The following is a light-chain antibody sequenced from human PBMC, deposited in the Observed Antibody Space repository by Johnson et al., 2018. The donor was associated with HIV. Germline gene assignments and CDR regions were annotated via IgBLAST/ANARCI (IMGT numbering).Light chain of an antibody. CDR3: GTWDSSLSVYV. Sequence: QSVLTQPPSVSAATGQKVTISCSGSSSNIGNNYVSWYQQLPGTAPKLLIYDNNKRPSGIPDRFSGSRSGTSATLGITGLQTGDEADYYCGTWDSSLSVYVLGTGTKVTVL. V-gene: IGLV1-51*01. J-gene: IGLJ1*01. CDR2: DNN. CDR1: SSNIGNNY.